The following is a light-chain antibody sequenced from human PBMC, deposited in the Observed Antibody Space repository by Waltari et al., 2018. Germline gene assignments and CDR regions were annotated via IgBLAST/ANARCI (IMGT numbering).Light chain of an antibody. J-gene: IGLJ3*02. Sequence: SYEVTQPPSVSVSPGQTARITCSGNPLPKNFACWYQQKSGQAPVLVIYEDNKRPSEIPERFAGSNTGTMATLTISGAQVEDEADYYCYSRDSSLYRVFGGGTKLTVL. V-gene: IGLV3-10*01. CDR2: EDN. CDR1: PLPKNF. CDR3: YSRDSSLYRV.